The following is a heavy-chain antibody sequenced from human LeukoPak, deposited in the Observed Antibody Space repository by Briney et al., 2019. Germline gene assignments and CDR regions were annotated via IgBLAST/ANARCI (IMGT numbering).Heavy chain of an antibody. CDR2: INSDGSST. V-gene: IGHV3-74*01. D-gene: IGHD2-21*02. J-gene: IGHJ4*02. Sequence: QPGGSLRLSCAASGLTFSSYWMHWVRQAPGKGLVCVSSINSDGSSTRYADSVKGRFTISRDNAKNTLYLQMNSLRADDTAVYYCARDGDAPMTDFDYWGQGTLVTVSS. CDR1: GLTFSSYW. CDR3: ARDGDAPMTDFDY.